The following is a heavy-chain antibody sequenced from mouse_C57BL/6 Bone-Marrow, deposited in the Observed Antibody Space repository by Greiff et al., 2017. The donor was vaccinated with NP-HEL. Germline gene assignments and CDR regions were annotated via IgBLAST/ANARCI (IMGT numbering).Heavy chain of an antibody. J-gene: IGHJ2*01. D-gene: IGHD1-1*01. CDR3: ARGSITTEVATTPLYYFDY. CDR1: GYTFTSYG. CDR2: IYPRSGNT. Sequence: VQLQQPGAELARPGASVKLSCKASGYTFTSYGISWVKQRTGQGLEWIGEIYPRSGNTYYNEKFKGKATLTADKSSSTAYMELRSLTSEDSAVYCCARGSITTEVATTPLYYFDYWGKGTTLTVSS. V-gene: IGHV1-81*01.